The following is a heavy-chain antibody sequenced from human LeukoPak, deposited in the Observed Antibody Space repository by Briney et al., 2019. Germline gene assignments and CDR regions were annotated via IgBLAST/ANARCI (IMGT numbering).Heavy chain of an antibody. D-gene: IGHD3-3*01. CDR2: IYPGDSDT. CDR1: GYSFTSYW. Sequence: GESLKISCKGSGYSFTSYWIGWVRQMPGKGLEWMGIIYPGDSDTRYSPSFQGQVTISADKSISTAYLQWSSLKASDTAMYYCARTGMRGYDFWSGYYTGYYFDYWGQGTLVTVSS. CDR3: ARTGMRGYDFWSGYYTGYYFDY. J-gene: IGHJ4*02. V-gene: IGHV5-51*01.